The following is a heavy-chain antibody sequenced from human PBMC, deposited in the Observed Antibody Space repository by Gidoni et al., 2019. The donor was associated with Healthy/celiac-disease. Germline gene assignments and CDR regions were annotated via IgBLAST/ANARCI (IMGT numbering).Heavy chain of an antibody. CDR1: GGSISSSRYY. CDR3: ARHCLVFALWFGDGWFDP. CDR2: IYNSGST. V-gene: IGHV4-39*01. D-gene: IGHD3-10*01. Sequence: QLQMQESGPGLVKPSETLSLTCTVSGGSISSSRYYCGWIRQPPGKGLEWIGSIYNSGSTYYNPSLKSRVTISVDTSKNQFSLKLSSVTAADTAVYYCARHCLVFALWFGDGWFDPWGQGTLVTVSS. J-gene: IGHJ5*02.